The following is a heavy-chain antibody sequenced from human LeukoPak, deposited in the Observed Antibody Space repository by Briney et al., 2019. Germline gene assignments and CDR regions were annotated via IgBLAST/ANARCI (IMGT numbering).Heavy chain of an antibody. J-gene: IGHJ5*02. CDR3: AREGKWFREFYWFDP. D-gene: IGHD3-10*01. V-gene: IGHV4-59*01. CDR2: IYYGGST. CDR1: GGSISSYY. Sequence: SETLSLTCTVSGGSISSYYWSWIRQPPGKGLEWIGYIYYGGSTNYNPSLKSRVTISVDTSKNQFSLKLSSVTAADTAVYYCAREGKWFREFYWFDPWGQGTLVTVSS.